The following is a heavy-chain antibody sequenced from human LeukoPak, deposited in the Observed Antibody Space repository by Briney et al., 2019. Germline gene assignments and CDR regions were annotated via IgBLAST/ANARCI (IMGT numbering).Heavy chain of an antibody. CDR3: ARMPDIVVVPAKPAPEGHYYYYYMDV. CDR2: INHSGST. Sequence: SETLSLTCAVYGGSFSGYYWSWIRQPPGKGLEWIGEINHSGSTNYNPSLKSRVTISVDTSKNQFSLKLSSVTAADTAVYYCARMPDIVVVPAKPAPEGHYYYYYMDVWGKGTTVTVSS. D-gene: IGHD2-2*01. CDR1: GGSFSGYY. J-gene: IGHJ6*03. V-gene: IGHV4-34*01.